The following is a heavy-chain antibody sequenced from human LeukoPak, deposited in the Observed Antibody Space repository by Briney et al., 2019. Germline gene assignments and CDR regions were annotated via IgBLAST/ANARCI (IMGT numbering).Heavy chain of an antibody. CDR3: ARVHSSGWYGGHYFDY. Sequence: PSETLSLTCTASGGSISSYYWSWIRQPPGKGLEWIGYIYYSGSTNYNPSLKSRVTISVDTSKNQFSLKLSSVTAADTAVYYCARVHSSGWYGGHYFDYWGQGTLVTVSS. D-gene: IGHD6-19*01. J-gene: IGHJ4*02. CDR2: IYYSGST. V-gene: IGHV4-59*01. CDR1: GGSISSYY.